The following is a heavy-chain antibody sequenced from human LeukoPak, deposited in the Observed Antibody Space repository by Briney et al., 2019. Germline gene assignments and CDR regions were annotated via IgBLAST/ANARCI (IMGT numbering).Heavy chain of an antibody. CDR3: AKEPDCSSTSCYAVFDC. CDR1: GGSISSSFYY. Sequence: KPSGTLSLTCTVSGGSISSSFYYWGWIRQPPGKGLEWIGSIYYSGITYYNPSLKSRVTISVDTSKNQFSLNLSSVTAADTAVYYCAKEPDCSSTSCYAVFDCWGQGTLVTVSS. J-gene: IGHJ4*02. V-gene: IGHV4-39*01. CDR2: IYYSGIT. D-gene: IGHD2-2*01.